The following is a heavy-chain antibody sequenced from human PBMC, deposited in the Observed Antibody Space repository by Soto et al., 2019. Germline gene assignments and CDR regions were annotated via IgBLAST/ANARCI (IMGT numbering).Heavy chain of an antibody. V-gene: IGHV4-4*02. Sequence: PSETLSLTCAVSGGSINSNNWWSWVRQPPGKGLEWIGHIFHSGNTNYNPSLKSRINISIDKSKNQISLKLSSVTAADTAVYYGAREYRGLSRWFDAWGQGTLVTVSS. CDR3: AREYRGLSRWFDA. CDR1: GGSINSNNW. J-gene: IGHJ5*02. D-gene: IGHD1-26*01. CDR2: IFHSGNT.